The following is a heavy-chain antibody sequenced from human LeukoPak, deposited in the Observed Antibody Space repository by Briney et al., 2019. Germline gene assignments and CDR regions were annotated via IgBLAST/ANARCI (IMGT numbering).Heavy chain of an antibody. V-gene: IGHV4-59*08. D-gene: IGHD4-17*01. CDR1: GDSISSYS. J-gene: IGHJ5*02. CDR3: ARGMTTGPDP. CDR2: IYYSGST. Sequence: SETLSLTCTVSGDSISSYSWSWIRQPPGKGLEWIGYIYYSGSTNYNPSLKSRLTISVDTSKNQFSLNLSSVTAADTAVYYCARGMTTGPDPWGQGTLVTVSS.